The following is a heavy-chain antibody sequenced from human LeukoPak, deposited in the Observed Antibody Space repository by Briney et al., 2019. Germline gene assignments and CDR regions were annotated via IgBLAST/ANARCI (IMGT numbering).Heavy chain of an antibody. V-gene: IGHV1-8*02. CDR3: ARDPAYGSGRSNWFDP. Sequence: ASVKVSCKASGYAFGSYDISWVRQVPGQGFEWLGWMNPTSGDTGYAPEFQGRVTMTRDTSTSTVYMELSSLRSEDTAVYYCARDPAYGSGRSNWFDPWGQGTLVTVSS. J-gene: IGHJ5*02. CDR2: MNPTSGDT. D-gene: IGHD3-10*01. CDR1: GYAFGSYD.